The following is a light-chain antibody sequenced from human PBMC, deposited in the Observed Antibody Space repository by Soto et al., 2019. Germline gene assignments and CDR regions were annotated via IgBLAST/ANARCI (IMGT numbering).Light chain of an antibody. CDR2: DAS. CDR3: QQRSDWPRT. Sequence: DIQMTQSPSSLSASVGDRVTITCRASQSISNYLNWYQQKPGKAPKVLIYDASSLQSGVPSRFSGSGSGTDFTLTISSLEPEDFAVYYCQQRSDWPRTFGQGTKVDI. V-gene: IGKV1-39*01. J-gene: IGKJ1*01. CDR1: QSISNY.